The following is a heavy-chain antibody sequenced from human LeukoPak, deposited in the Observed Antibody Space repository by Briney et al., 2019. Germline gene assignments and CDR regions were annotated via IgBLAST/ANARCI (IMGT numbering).Heavy chain of an antibody. CDR2: ISSSSSYI. V-gene: IGHV3-21*01. J-gene: IGHJ6*02. CDR3: ARVERYGSGSYPYYYYYGMDV. D-gene: IGHD3-10*01. Sequence: GRSLRLSCAASGFTFSSYSMNWVRQAPGKGLEWVSSISSSSSYIYYADSVKGRFTISRDNAKNSLYLQINSLRAEDTALYYCARVERYGSGSYPYYYYYGMDVWGQGTTVTVSS. CDR1: GFTFSSYS.